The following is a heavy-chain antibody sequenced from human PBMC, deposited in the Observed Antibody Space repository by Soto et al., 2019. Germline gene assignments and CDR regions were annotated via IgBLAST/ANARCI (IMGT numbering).Heavy chain of an antibody. D-gene: IGHD6-13*01. Sequence: LSLTPTVTGGSISDGDLYWSSTPSPPGNALVCIGDIYYSGGTYYNPSPQDRVIISVDTSKNQFCLKLSSVTAADTAVYYCARVFWGGYSSSWYAVYGMEVWGQGTTVNVSS. V-gene: IGHV4-30-4*01. CDR3: ARVFWGGYSSSWYAVYGMEV. CDR2: IYYSGGT. J-gene: IGHJ6*02. CDR1: GGSISDGDLY.